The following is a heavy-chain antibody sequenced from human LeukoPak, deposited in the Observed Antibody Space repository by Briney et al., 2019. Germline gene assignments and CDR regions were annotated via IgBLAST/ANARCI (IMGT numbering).Heavy chain of an antibody. D-gene: IGHD3-3*01. V-gene: IGHV3-21*01. CDR1: GFTFSSYD. CDR2: ISSRSTSI. CDR3: ARDYIAYDPLDY. Sequence: PGGSLRLSCAASGFTFSSYDMNWVRQAPGKGLEWVSSISSRSTSIYYADSVKGRFTISRDNAKNSLSLQMNSLRAEDTAVYWCARDYIAYDPLDYWGQGTLVTVSS. J-gene: IGHJ4*02.